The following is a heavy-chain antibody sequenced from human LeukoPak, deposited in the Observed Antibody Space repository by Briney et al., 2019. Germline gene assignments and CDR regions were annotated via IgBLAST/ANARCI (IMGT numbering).Heavy chain of an antibody. D-gene: IGHD5-18*01. CDR2: IYPGDSDT. J-gene: IGHJ5*02. CDR1: GYSFTNYW. Sequence: GESLKISCKGSGYSFTNYWIGWVRQMPGKGLEWMGLIYPGDSDTRYSPSFQGQVTISADKSISTAYLQWSSLKASDTAMYYCARSDYTAMVGLQYNWFDPWGQGTLVTVSS. V-gene: IGHV5-51*01. CDR3: ARSDYTAMVGLQYNWFDP.